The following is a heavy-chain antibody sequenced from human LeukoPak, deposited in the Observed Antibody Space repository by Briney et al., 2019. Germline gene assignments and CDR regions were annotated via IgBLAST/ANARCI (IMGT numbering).Heavy chain of an antibody. Sequence: GGSLRLSCPASGFTVSNNYMSWVRQAPGKGLEWVSIIYSGGTTYYADSVKGRFTISRDNSKNTLYLQMNSLRAEDTAVYYCARIYALGSYFDYWGQGTLVTVSS. V-gene: IGHV3-53*01. CDR2: IYSGGTT. D-gene: IGHD3-10*01. CDR1: GFTVSNNY. J-gene: IGHJ4*02. CDR3: ARIYALGSYFDY.